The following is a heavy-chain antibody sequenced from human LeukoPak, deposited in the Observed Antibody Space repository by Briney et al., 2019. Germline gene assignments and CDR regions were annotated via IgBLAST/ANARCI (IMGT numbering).Heavy chain of an antibody. CDR2: ISSSSSYI. V-gene: IGHV3-21*01. CDR3: ARDIQWLVPGY. CDR1: GFTFSSYS. J-gene: IGHJ4*02. Sequence: GGSLRLSCAASGFTFSSYSMNWIRQAPGKGLEWVSSISSSSSYIYYADSVKGRFTISRDNAKNSLYLQMNSLRAEDTAVYYCARDIQWLVPGYWGQGTLVTVSS. D-gene: IGHD6-19*01.